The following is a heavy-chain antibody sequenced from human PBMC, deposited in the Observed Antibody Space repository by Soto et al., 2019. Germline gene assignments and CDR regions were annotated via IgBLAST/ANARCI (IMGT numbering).Heavy chain of an antibody. CDR3: ARDHSGYYYFDY. V-gene: IGHV1-69*06. J-gene: IGHJ4*02. CDR2: IYPIFSTT. CDR1: GGTFNIYS. Sequence: GASVKVSCKLSGGTFNIYSISWVRQAPGQGLEWMGGIYPIFSTTNYAQKFQGRVTITADISTSTAYMELSSLRSDDTAVYYCARDHSGYYYFDYWGPGTLVTV. D-gene: IGHD5-12*01.